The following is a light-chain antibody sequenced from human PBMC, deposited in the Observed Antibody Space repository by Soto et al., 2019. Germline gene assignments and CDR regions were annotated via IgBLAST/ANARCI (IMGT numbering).Light chain of an antibody. CDR2: DVA. J-gene: IGLJ3*02. CDR1: SSDVGFYSY. Sequence: QSALTQPASVSESPGKSITISCTGTSSDVGFYSYVSWSQHHPGNAPKLLIYDVANRPSGVSNRVSGSKSDNTAYLSISGLQAEDDADYYCSSYTRSGTPVFGGGTKRTVL. CDR3: SSYTRSGTPV. V-gene: IGLV2-14*03.